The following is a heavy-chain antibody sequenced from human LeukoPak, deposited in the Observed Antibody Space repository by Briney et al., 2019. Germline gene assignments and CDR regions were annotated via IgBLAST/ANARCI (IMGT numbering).Heavy chain of an antibody. Sequence: GGSLRLSCEASGFTFTTYSMTWVRQAPGKGLEWVSAMSSSDDGRYYAASVRSRFTISRDTSRSTLYLQMNSLRAEDAAVYYCAKAPVTSCRGAFCYPFDYWGQGTLVTVSS. CDR2: MSSSDDGR. J-gene: IGHJ4*02. D-gene: IGHD2-15*01. V-gene: IGHV3-23*01. CDR3: AKAPVTSCRGAFCYPFDY. CDR1: GFTFTTYS.